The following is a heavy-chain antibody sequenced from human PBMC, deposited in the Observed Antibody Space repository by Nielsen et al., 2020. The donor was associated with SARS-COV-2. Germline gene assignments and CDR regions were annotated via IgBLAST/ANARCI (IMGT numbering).Heavy chain of an antibody. CDR1: GYVFTSYW. CDR2: LDPSGGST. D-gene: IGHD3-3*01. V-gene: IGHV1-46*04. Sequence: ASVKVSCKASGYVFTSYWIHWVRQAPGQGLEWLGILDPSGGSTRYAQRLQGRVAIPRDTSTRTVYIDLTSLRSEDMAVYYCARAPSDYYGMDVWGQGTTVTVSS. J-gene: IGHJ6*02. CDR3: ARAPSDYYGMDV.